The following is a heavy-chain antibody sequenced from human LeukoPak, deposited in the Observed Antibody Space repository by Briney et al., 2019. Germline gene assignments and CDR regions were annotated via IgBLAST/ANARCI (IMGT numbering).Heavy chain of an antibody. V-gene: IGHV4-39*01. CDR2: IYYSGST. D-gene: IGHD3-3*01. CDR3: ARVPLRFLEWLASGFDP. J-gene: IGHJ5*02. CDR1: GGSISSSSYY. Sequence: PSETLSLTCTVSGGSISSSSYYWRWIRQPPGRGLEWIGSIYYSGSTYYNPSLKSRVTISVDTSKNQFSLKLSSVTAADTAVYYCARVPLRFLEWLASGFDPWGQGTLATVSS.